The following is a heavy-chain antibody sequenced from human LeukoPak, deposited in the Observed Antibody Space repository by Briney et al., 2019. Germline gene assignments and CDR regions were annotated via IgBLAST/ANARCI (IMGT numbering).Heavy chain of an antibody. CDR2: IYYSGST. D-gene: IGHD3-10*01. Sequence: SETLSLTCTVSGGSISSGGYYWSWIRQHPGKGLEWIGYIYYSGSTYYNPSLKSRVTISVDTSKNQFSLKLSSVTAADTAVYYCARDIMARGLHYGMDVWGKGTTVTVSS. CDR1: GGSISSGGYY. V-gene: IGHV4-31*03. CDR3: ARDIMARGLHYGMDV. J-gene: IGHJ6*04.